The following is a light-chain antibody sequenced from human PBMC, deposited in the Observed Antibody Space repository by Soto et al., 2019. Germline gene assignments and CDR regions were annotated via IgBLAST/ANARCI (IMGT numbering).Light chain of an antibody. V-gene: IGLV2-14*01. J-gene: IGLJ2*01. CDR1: SSDVGGYNY. CDR3: SSYTSSSTVV. Sequence: QSALTQPASVSGSPGQSITISCTGTSSDVGGYNYVSWYQQHPGKAPKLMIYDVSNRPSGVSNRFSGSKSGNTASLTISGLQADDEDYYYCSSYTSSSTVVFGGGTQLTVL. CDR2: DVS.